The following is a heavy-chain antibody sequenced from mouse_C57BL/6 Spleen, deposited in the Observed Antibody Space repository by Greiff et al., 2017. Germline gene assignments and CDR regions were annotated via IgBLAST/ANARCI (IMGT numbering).Heavy chain of an antibody. J-gene: IGHJ2*01. D-gene: IGHD1-1*01. CDR1: GYTFTSYW. Sequence: QVHVKQPGAELVRPGSSVKLSCKASGYTFTSYWMDWVKQRPGQGLEWIGNIYPSDSETHYNQKFKDKATLTVDKSSSTAYMQLSSLTSEDSAVYSCATGNYYGLDYWGQGTTLTVSS. CDR2: IYPSDSET. CDR3: ATGNYYGLDY. V-gene: IGHV1-61*01.